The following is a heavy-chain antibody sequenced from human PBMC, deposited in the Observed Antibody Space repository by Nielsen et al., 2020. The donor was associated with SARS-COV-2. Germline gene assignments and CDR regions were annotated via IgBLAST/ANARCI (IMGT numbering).Heavy chain of an antibody. D-gene: IGHD2-2*01. CDR1: GYSFTNYW. Sequence: GESLKISCKGSGYSFTNYWIGWVRQMPGKGLEWMGIIYPGDSDTRYSPSFQGQVTISADKSISTAYLQWSSLKASDTAMYYCARGGYCSSTSCYVYWYFNLWGRGTLVTVSS. V-gene: IGHV5-51*01. J-gene: IGHJ2*01. CDR2: IYPGDSDT. CDR3: ARGGYCSSTSCYVYWYFNL.